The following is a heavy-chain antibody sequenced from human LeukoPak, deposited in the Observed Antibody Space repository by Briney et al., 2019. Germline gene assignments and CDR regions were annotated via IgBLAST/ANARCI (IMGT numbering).Heavy chain of an antibody. CDR3: TTDPGEYSTVCYYYMDV. CDR2: IKSKTDGGTT. D-gene: IGHD6-6*01. J-gene: IGHJ6*03. CDR1: GFTFSNAW. V-gene: IGHV3-15*01. Sequence: PGGSLRLSCAASGFTFSNAWMSWVRQAPGKGLEWVGRIKSKTDGGTTDYAAPVKGRFTISRDDSKNTLYLQMNSLKTEDTAVYYCTTDPGEYSTVCYYYMDVWGKGTTVTVSS.